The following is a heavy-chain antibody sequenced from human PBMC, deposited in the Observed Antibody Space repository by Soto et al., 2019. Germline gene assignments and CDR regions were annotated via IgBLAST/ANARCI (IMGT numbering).Heavy chain of an antibody. V-gene: IGHV4-61*08. CDR1: GGSISSGGYY. CDR2: IYYSGST. Sequence: SETLSLTCSVSGGSISSGGYYWSWIRQHPGKGLEWIGYIYYSGSTNYNPSLKSRVTISVDTSKNQFSLKLSSVTAADTAVYYCASGPYCSGGSCSQDGMDVWGQGTTFTVSS. D-gene: IGHD2-15*01. J-gene: IGHJ6*02. CDR3: ASGPYCSGGSCSQDGMDV.